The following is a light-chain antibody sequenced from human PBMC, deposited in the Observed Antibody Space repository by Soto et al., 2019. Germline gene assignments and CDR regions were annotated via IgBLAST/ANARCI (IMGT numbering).Light chain of an antibody. CDR3: CSYAGRSTVV. CDR2: EGN. V-gene: IGLV2-23*01. J-gene: IGLJ2*01. CDR1: SSDVGSYNL. Sequence: QSVLTQPASVSGSPGQSITCSCTGTSSDVGSYNLVSWYQQHPGKAPKLMIYEGNKRPSGVSNRFSGSKSGNKASLTISGLQAEDEADYYCCSYAGRSTVVFGGATQLTVL.